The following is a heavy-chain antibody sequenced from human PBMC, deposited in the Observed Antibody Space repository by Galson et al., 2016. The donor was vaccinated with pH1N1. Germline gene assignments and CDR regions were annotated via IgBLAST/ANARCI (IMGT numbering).Heavy chain of an antibody. J-gene: IGHJ4*02. D-gene: IGHD6-25*01. V-gene: IGHV1-46*03. Sequence: SVKVSCKAAGYSFTTYYMHWVRQAPGQGLEWMGIIDPSGDNTSYAQRLQGRVTMTRETYTSTVYMELSRLSSDDTAVYYCTRGAAKAVPDVRLFDHWGQGTLVPVSA. CDR2: IDPSGDNT. CDR1: GYSFTTYY. CDR3: TRGAAKAVPDVRLFDH.